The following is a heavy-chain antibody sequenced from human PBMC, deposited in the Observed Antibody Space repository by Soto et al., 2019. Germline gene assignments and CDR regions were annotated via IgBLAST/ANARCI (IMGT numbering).Heavy chain of an antibody. D-gene: IGHD3-3*01. V-gene: IGHV3-30*18. Sequence: VVSLRLSCAASGFTFSSYGMHWVRQAPGKGLEWVALISYDGSNKYYVDSVKGRFTISRDNSKNTLFLQMNSLRAGDTAVYYCAKDRLRWGFLTNDTKNGRAFWAQGTSGIV. J-gene: IGHJ6*02. CDR3: AKDRLRWGFLTNDTKNGRAF. CDR1: GFTFSSYG. CDR2: ISYDGSNK.